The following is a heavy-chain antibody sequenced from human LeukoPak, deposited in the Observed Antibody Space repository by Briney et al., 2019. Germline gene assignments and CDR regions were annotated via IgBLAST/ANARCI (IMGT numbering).Heavy chain of an antibody. J-gene: IGHJ4*02. D-gene: IGHD2/OR15-2a*01. V-gene: IGHV4-4*07. CDR2: IYNGGGT. CDR1: GGSVSSYY. Sequence: PSETLSLTCTVSGGSVSSYYWNWIRQPAGKGLEWIGRIYNGGGTNYNPSLESRVTISIDRSKNQFSLKLTSVTAADTAVYYCANSISMDFQYWGQGTLVTVSS. CDR3: ANSISMDFQY.